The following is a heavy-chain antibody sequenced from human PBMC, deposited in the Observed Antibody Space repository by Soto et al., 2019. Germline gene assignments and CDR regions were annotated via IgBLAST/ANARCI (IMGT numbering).Heavy chain of an antibody. J-gene: IGHJ6*02. CDR3: ARQSSGSDYCGMDV. CDR1: GGSISSSSYY. D-gene: IGHD6-19*01. V-gene: IGHV4-39*01. CDR2: IYYSGST. Sequence: SETLSLTCTVSGGSISSSSYYWGWIRQPPGKGLEWIGSIYYSGSTYYNPSLKSRVTISVDTSKNQFSLKLSSVTAADTAVYYCARQSSGSDYCGMDVWGQGTTVTVS.